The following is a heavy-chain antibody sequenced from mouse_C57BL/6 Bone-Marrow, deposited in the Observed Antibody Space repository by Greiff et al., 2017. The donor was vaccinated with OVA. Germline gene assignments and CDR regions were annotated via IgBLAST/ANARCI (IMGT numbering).Heavy chain of an antibody. Sequence: EVKVEESGGGLVQPGGSMKLSCAASGFTFSDAWMDWVRQSPEKGLEWVAEIRNKANNHATYYAESVKGRFTISRDDSKSSVYLQMNSLRAEDTGIYYCTRRGTWGDYFDYWGQGTTLTVSS. CDR2: IRNKANNHAT. CDR3: TRRGTWGDYFDY. J-gene: IGHJ2*01. D-gene: IGHD3-3*01. V-gene: IGHV6-6*01. CDR1: GFTFSDAW.